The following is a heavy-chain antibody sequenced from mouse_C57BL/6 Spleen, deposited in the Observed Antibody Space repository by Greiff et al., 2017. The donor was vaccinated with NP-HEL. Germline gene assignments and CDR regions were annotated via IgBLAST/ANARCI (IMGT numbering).Heavy chain of an antibody. CDR1: GYAFSSSW. CDR3: AREGELTGTLFDY. J-gene: IGHJ2*01. CDR2: IYPGDGDT. V-gene: IGHV1-82*01. Sequence: VQLQQSGPELVKPGASVKISCKASGYAFSSSWMNWVKQRPGKGLEWIGRIYPGDGDTNYNGKFKGKATLTADKSSSTAYMQLSSLTSEDSAVYICAREGELTGTLFDYWGQGTTLTVSS. D-gene: IGHD4-1*01.